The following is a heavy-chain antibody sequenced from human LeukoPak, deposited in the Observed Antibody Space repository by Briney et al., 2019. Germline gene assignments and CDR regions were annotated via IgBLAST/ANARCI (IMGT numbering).Heavy chain of an antibody. CDR1: GGSISSYY. Sequence: PSETLSLTCTVSGGSISSYYWSWIRQPPGKGLGWIGYIYYSGSTNYNPSLKSRVTISVDTSKNQFSLKLSSVTAADTAVYYCVRDSGTTGEVKFDPWGQGTLVTVSS. V-gene: IGHV4-59*01. CDR2: IYYSGST. J-gene: IGHJ5*02. CDR3: VRDSGTTGEVKFDP. D-gene: IGHD3-10*01.